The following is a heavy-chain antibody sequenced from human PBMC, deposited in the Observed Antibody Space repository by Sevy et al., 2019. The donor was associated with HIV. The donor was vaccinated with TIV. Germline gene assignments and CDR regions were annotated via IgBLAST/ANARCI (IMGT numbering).Heavy chain of an antibody. CDR1: GFTFSDYN. Sequence: GGSLRLSCAASGFTFSDYNMNWVRQAPGKGLEWVSSISSISNYIYYADSVKGRFTISRDNAKNSLYLQMNSLRAEDTAVYYYARETSSFGEGIYYGMDVWGQGTTVTVSS. V-gene: IGHV3-21*01. CDR2: ISSISNYI. D-gene: IGHD3-10*01. J-gene: IGHJ6*02. CDR3: ARETSSFGEGIYYGMDV.